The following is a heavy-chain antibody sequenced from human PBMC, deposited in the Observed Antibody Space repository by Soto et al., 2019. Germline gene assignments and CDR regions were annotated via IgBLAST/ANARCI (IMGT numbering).Heavy chain of an antibody. J-gene: IGHJ4*02. CDR3: ARAGGVVGANAFDY. Sequence: ASLKVSSKASGYTFTAYYMHWVRQAPGQGLEWMGWINPNSGGTNYAQKFQGWVTMTRDTSISTAYMELSRLRSDDTAVYYWARAGGVVGANAFDYWGQGTLVTAPQ. CDR1: GYTFTAYY. CDR2: INPNSGGT. D-gene: IGHD1-26*01. V-gene: IGHV1-2*04.